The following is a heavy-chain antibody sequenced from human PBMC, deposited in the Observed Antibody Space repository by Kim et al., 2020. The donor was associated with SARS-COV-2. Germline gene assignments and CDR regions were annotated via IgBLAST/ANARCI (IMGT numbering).Heavy chain of an antibody. V-gene: IGHV3-23*01. D-gene: IGHD3-9*01. J-gene: IGHJ3*02. CDR2: ISDTSGSI. CDR1: GVRFSNYA. CDR3: AKEQQGLVATSAFDT. Sequence: GGSLRLSCAASGVRFSNYAMSWVRQAPGKGLEWVSSISDTSGSIYYLDSVKGRFIISRDNSKNMVFMDMNDLRVEDTATYFCAKEQQGLVATSAFDTWG.